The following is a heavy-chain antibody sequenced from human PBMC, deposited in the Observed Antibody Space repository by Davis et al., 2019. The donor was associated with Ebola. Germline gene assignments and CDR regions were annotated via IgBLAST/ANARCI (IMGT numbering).Heavy chain of an antibody. CDR3: SRVGYCSGGDCPPQ. J-gene: IGHJ4*01. V-gene: IGHV4-59*08. D-gene: IGHD2-15*01. CDR1: GGSISTFY. Sequence: SETLSLTCTVSGGSISTFYWSWIRQPPGRGLEYIGYIYYSGDADYNPSLNSRVTISVDTSNNQFSLKLNSVTASDTAVYYCSRVGYCSGGDCPPQWGPGTLVTVSS. CDR2: IYYSGDA.